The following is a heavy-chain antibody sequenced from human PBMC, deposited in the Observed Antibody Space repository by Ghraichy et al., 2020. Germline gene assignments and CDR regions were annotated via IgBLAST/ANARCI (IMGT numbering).Heavy chain of an antibody. CDR1: GFSLTDSW. J-gene: IGHJ4*02. V-gene: IGHV3-74*01. CDR3: ARGEVGLVD. D-gene: IGHD3/OR15-3a*01. Sequence: GGSLRLSCAASGFSLTDSWMYWVRQVPGKGLVWVSHLSPAANIINYVESVRGRFTISRDTAKNTLFLQMDSLRVDDTAIYYCARGEVGLVDGGRGTLVTVSA. CDR2: LSPAANII.